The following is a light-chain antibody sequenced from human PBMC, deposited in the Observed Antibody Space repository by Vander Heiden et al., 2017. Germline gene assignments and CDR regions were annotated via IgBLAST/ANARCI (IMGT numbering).Light chain of an antibody. CDR1: SSDVGDYNY. CDR3: CSYAGSYNMV. CDR2: DVN. J-gene: IGLJ2*01. Sequence: QSALTQPRSVSGSPGQSVTISCTGTSSDVGDYNYVSWYQQHPGKAPKLMMYDVNKRPSGVPDRFSGSKSGNTASLTISGLQAEDEADYYCCSYAGSYNMVFGGGTKLTVL. V-gene: IGLV2-11*01.